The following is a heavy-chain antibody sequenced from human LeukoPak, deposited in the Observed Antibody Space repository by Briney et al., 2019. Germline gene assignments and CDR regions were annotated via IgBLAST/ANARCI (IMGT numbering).Heavy chain of an antibody. CDR3: ARGLRGSGIDP. J-gene: IGHJ5*02. V-gene: IGHV1-2*02. CDR2: INPNTRGT. CDR1: GYTFTDSY. Sequence: GASVKVSCKASGYTFTDSYIHWVRQAPGQGLEWIGWINPNTRGTSYAQKFQGRVTVTRDTSVSTAYMDLSSLTSDDTAVYYCARGLRGSGIDPWGQGTLVTVSS. D-gene: IGHD3-16*01.